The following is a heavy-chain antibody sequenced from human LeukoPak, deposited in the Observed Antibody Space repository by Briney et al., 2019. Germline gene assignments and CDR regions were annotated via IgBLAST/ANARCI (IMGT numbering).Heavy chain of an antibody. V-gene: IGHV1-24*01. J-gene: IGHJ4*02. CDR1: GGTFSSYA. Sequence: GASVKVSCKASGGTFSSYAISWVRQAPGKGLEWMGGFDPEDGETIYAQKFQGRVTMTEDTSTDTAYMELSSLRSEDTAVYYCATAPDEQWLVHYWGQGTLVTVSS. D-gene: IGHD6-19*01. CDR3: ATAPDEQWLVHY. CDR2: FDPEDGET.